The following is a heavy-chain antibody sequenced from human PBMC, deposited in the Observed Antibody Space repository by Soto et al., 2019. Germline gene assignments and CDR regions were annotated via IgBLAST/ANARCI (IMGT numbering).Heavy chain of an antibody. CDR1: GYIFTAYS. Sequence: GASVKVSCQASGYIFTAYSMHWVRQAPGQGLEWMGVVNPSGGSTNYAQKFQGRITMTRDTSTSTVYMDLSSLTSEDTAVYYCAREENCSDGICYSEYFQRWGQGTPVTVSS. D-gene: IGHD2-15*01. CDR3: AREENCSDGICYSEYFQR. J-gene: IGHJ1*01. CDR2: VNPSGGST. V-gene: IGHV1-46*01.